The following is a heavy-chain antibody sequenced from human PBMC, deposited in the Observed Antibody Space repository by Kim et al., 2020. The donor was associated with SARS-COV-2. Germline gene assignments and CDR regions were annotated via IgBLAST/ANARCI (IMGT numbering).Heavy chain of an antibody. D-gene: IGHD3-10*01. CDR3: TTDLPLFGELLPGNDY. CDR2: IKSKTDGGTT. V-gene: IGHV3-15*01. CDR1: GFTFSNAW. J-gene: IGHJ4*02. Sequence: GGSLRLSCAASGFTFSNAWMSWVRQAPGKGLEWVGRIKSKTDGGTTDYRAPVKGRFTISRDDSKNTMYMQMNSLKTEDTAVYYCTTDLPLFGELLPGNDYWGQGTLVTVSS.